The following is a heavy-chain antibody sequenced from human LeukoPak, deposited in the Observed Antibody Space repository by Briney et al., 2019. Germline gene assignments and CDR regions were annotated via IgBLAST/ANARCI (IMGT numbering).Heavy chain of an antibody. CDR3: ARQSDGYCSGGSCFYYYGMDV. V-gene: IGHV1-69*04. CDR1: GGTFSSYA. CDR2: IIRILGIA. Sequence: ASVKVSCKASGGTFSSYAISWVRQAPGQGLEWMGRIIRILGIANYAQKFQGRVTITADKSTSTAYMELSSLRSEDTAVYYCARQSDGYCSGGSCFYYYGMDVWGQGTTVTVSS. J-gene: IGHJ6*02. D-gene: IGHD2-15*01.